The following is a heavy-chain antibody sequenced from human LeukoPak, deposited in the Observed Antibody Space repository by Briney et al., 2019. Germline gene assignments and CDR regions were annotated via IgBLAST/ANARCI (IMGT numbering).Heavy chain of an antibody. J-gene: IGHJ4*02. CDR2: ICSSSSYI. CDR1: GFPFRSYS. Sequence: GGALRLSCAASGFPFRSYSMNWGRQAPGEGVGGVSSICSSSSYIYYADSVKGRFTISRDNAKNSLYLQMNSLRAEDTAVYYCARDYLGYCSGGSCYGFDYWGQGTLVTVSS. D-gene: IGHD2-15*01. CDR3: ARDYLGYCSGGSCYGFDY. V-gene: IGHV3-21*01.